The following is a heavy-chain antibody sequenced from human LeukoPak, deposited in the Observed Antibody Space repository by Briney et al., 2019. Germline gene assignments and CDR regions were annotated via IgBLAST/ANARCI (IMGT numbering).Heavy chain of an antibody. J-gene: IGHJ4*02. CDR2: ISTSGSTI. CDR1: GFTFSNYA. CDR3: ARSFDGAGAD. D-gene: IGHD3-9*01. V-gene: IGHV3-48*02. Sequence: GGSLRLSCAASGFTFSNYAMHWVRQAPGKGLEWVSYISTSGSTIYYADSVKGRFTISRDNAKNSLYLQMNSLRDEDTAVYYCARSFDGAGADWGQGTLVTVSS.